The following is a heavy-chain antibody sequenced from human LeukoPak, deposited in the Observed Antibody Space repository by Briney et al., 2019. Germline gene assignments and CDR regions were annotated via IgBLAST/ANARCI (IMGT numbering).Heavy chain of an antibody. CDR2: IYYSGST. V-gene: IGHV4-59*01. J-gene: IGHJ4*02. CDR3: ARYDSSGYYGY. D-gene: IGHD3-22*01. CDR1: SGSISTYY. Sequence: SETLSLTCTVSSGSISTYYWRWIRQPPGKGLDWIGYIYYSGSTTYNPSLKSRVTISIDTSKNQFSLKLNSVTAADTAVYYCARYDSSGYYGYWGQGTLVTVSS.